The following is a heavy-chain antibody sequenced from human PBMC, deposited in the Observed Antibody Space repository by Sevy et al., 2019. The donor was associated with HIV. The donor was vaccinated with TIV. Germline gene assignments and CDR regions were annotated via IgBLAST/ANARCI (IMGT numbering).Heavy chain of an antibody. J-gene: IGHJ4*02. CDR1: GFTFSNYA. V-gene: IGHV3-23*01. Sequence: GGSLRLSCAASGFTFSNYAMSWVRQAPGKGLQWVSVISTSGDNTYYADSVKGRFTISRDNSKNILYLQMISLSAEAIAEYFWPKDPPNQDYYDTSSSGYFDSWGQGTLVTVSS. D-gene: IGHD3-22*01. CDR3: PKDPPNQDYYDTSSSGYFDS. CDR2: ISTSGDNT.